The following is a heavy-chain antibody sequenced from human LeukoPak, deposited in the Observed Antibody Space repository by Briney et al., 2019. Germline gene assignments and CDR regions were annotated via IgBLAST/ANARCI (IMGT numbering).Heavy chain of an antibody. J-gene: IGHJ3*02. Sequence: GGSLRLSCAASGFTFSSYAMPWVRQAPGKGLEWVAVISYDGSNKYYADSVKGRFTISRDNSKNTLYLQMNSLRAEDTAVYYCAGGKDAFDIWGQGTMVTVSS. V-gene: IGHV3-30-3*01. CDR3: AGGKDAFDI. CDR1: GFTFSSYA. CDR2: ISYDGSNK.